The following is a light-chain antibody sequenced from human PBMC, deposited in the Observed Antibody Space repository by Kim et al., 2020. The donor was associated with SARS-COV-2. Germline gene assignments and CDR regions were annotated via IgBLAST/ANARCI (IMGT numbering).Light chain of an antibody. J-gene: IGKJ2*01. CDR3: LQDYSYPHT. Sequence: SASVGDRVTITCRASQGIRNAVGWYQQKPGTAPKLLIYAASRLQTGVSSRFSGTGSGTDFSLTISSLQPDDFATYYCLQDYSYPHTFGQGTKLEI. CDR2: AAS. CDR1: QGIRNA. V-gene: IGKV1-6*01.